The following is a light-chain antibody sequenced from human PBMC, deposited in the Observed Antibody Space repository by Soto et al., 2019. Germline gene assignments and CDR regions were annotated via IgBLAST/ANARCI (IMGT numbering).Light chain of an antibody. CDR3: QQYNTWPRT. V-gene: IGKV3-15*01. CDR1: QPISRN. CDR2: GAS. Sequence: EIVMTQSPATLSVSPGQGATLSCRASQPISRNLAWYQQKPGQAPRLLMYGASTRATDIPGRFSGGGSVTEFTLTISSLQSEDFAIYFCQQYNTWPRTFGQGTKVEVK. J-gene: IGKJ1*01.